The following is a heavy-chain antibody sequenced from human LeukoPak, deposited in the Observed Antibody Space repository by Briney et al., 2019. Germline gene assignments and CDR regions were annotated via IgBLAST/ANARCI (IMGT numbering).Heavy chain of an antibody. J-gene: IGHJ4*02. CDR1: GGSISSGDYY. CDR2: TVGGGDGT. V-gene: IGHV3-23*01. D-gene: IGHD4-11*01. CDR3: AKLTTS. Sequence: ETLSLTCTVSGGSISSGDYYWSWIRQPPGKGLEWVAVTVGGGDGTYYADSVKGRFTISRDKSNNTLYLQMNSLRAEDTAVYYCAKLTTSWGQGTLVTVSS.